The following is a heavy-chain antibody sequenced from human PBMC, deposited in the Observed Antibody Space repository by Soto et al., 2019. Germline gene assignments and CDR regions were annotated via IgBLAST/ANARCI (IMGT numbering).Heavy chain of an antibody. Sequence: GASVKVSCKASGGTFSSYAISWVRQAPGQGLEWMGGIIPIFGTANYAQKFQGRVTITADESTSTAYMELSSLRSEDTAVYYCARDTGGDYDFWSGSLIPSYYYYGIDVWGQGTTVTVSS. CDR3: ARDTGGDYDFWSGSLIPSYYYYGIDV. CDR1: GGTFSSYA. V-gene: IGHV1-69*13. J-gene: IGHJ6*02. CDR2: IIPIFGTA. D-gene: IGHD3-3*01.